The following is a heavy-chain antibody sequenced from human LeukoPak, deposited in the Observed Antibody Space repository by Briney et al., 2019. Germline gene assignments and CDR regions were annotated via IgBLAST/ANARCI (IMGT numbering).Heavy chain of an antibody. Sequence: ASVKVSCKVSGYTLTELSVHWVRQAPGKGLEWMGNFDPKDGDTIYAQRFQGRVTMTTDTSTSTAYMELRSLRSDDTAVYYCARDERYSSSWHDDYWGQGTLVPSPQ. J-gene: IGHJ4*02. CDR3: ARDERYSSSWHDDY. CDR1: GYTLTELS. V-gene: IGHV1-24*01. D-gene: IGHD6-13*01. CDR2: FDPKDGDT.